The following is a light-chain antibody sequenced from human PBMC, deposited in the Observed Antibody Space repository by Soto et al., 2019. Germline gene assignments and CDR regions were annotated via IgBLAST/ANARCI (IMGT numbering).Light chain of an antibody. V-gene: IGLV1-44*01. CDR2: SNN. CDR3: AAWDDSLNGYV. CDR1: SSDIGGYDY. J-gene: IGLJ1*01. Sequence: QSVLTQPPSASGSPGQSVTISCTGTSSDIGGYDYVSWYQQHPGKAPKLLIYSNNQRPSGVPDRFSGSKSGTSASLAISGLQSGDEADYYCAAWDDSLNGYVFGTGTKVTVL.